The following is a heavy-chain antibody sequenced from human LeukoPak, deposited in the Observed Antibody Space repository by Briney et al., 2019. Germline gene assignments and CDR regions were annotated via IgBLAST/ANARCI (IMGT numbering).Heavy chain of an antibody. D-gene: IGHD6-19*01. CDR1: GFTFDDYG. CDR3: ARDQGIAVAGEQIDY. Sequence: PGGSLRLSCAASGFTFDDYGMSWVRQAPGKGLEWVSGINWNGGSTGYADSVKGRFTISRDNAKNSLYLQMNSLRAEDTALYYCARDQGIAVAGEQIDYWGQGTLVTVSS. CDR2: INWNGGST. V-gene: IGHV3-20*04. J-gene: IGHJ4*02.